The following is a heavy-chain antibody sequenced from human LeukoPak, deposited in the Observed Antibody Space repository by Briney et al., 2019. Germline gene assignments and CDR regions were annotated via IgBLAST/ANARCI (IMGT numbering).Heavy chain of an antibody. D-gene: IGHD1-26*01. CDR2: IYPGDSDT. CDR1: GYSFTSYW. CDR3: ASNVRGYSESYGFDY. V-gene: IGHV5-51*01. Sequence: GESLKISCKGSGYSFTSYWIGWVRQMPGKGLEWMGIIYPGDSDTRYSPSFQGQVTISADKSISTAYLQWSSLKASDTAMYYCASNVRGYSESYGFDYWGQGTLVTVSS. J-gene: IGHJ4*02.